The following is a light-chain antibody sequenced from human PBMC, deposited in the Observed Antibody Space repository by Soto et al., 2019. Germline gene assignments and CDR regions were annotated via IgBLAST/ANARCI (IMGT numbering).Light chain of an antibody. V-gene: IGKV3-20*01. Sequence: EIELTQSPCTLSLSPGERATISCRASQSVSSSYVAWYQQKPGQAPRLLFYGASSSANGIPDRFSGSGCGTDFTLTISSLEPEDFVVYYCQQYGRSPPFTFGPGTKVDIK. J-gene: IGKJ3*01. CDR1: QSVSSSY. CDR3: QQYGRSPPFT. CDR2: GAS.